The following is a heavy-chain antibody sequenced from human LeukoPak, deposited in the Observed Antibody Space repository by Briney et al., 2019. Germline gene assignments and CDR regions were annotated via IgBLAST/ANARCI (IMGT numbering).Heavy chain of an antibody. D-gene: IGHD2-2*02. Sequence: GGSLRLSCAASGFTFSTYSMSWVRQAPGKGLEWVSSISKNSNYIYYADSLKGRFTISRDNAKNSLYLQMSSLRVDDTAVYYCARERGCTTTSCYNSHLGASIDFWGQGTLVTVSS. CDR1: GFTFSTYS. J-gene: IGHJ4*02. CDR3: ARERGCTTTSCYNSHLGASIDF. CDR2: ISKNSNYI. V-gene: IGHV3-21*06.